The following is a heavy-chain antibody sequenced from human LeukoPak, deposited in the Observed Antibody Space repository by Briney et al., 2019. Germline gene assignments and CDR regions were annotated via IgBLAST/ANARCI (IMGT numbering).Heavy chain of an antibody. Sequence: ASVKVSCKASGYTFTSYGISWVRQAPGQGLEWMGWISGYYGNTDSAQNLQGRVTMTRDTSTSTAYMELRSMTSDDTAVYYCARRGPVGGGWGFDYWGQGTLVTVSS. D-gene: IGHD6-19*01. CDR2: ISGYYGNT. V-gene: IGHV1-18*01. CDR1: GYTFTSYG. J-gene: IGHJ4*02. CDR3: ARRGPVGGGWGFDY.